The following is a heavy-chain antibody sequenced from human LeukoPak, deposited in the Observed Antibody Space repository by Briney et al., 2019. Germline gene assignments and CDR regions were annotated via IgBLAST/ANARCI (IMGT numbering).Heavy chain of an antibody. D-gene: IGHD2-15*01. CDR1: GGTFSSYA. V-gene: IGHV1-69*05. Sequence: SVKVSCKPSGGTFSSYAISWVRQPPGQGLEWMGGIIPIFCTANYAQKSQARVTITTAESTSTAYMELSSLRSEDTAVYYCASEVRYCSGGSCLFDPWGQGTLVTVSS. CDR2: IIPIFCTA. CDR3: ASEVRYCSGGSCLFDP. J-gene: IGHJ5*02.